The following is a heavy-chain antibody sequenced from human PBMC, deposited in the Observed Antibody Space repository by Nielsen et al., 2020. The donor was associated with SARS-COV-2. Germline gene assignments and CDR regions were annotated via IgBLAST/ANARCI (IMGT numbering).Heavy chain of an antibody. CDR2: IYHSGST. CDR3: ARVGYSYGFDY. D-gene: IGHD5-18*01. Sequence: SETLSLTCAVSGGSISSGCYSWSWIRQPPGKGLEWIGYIYHSGSTYYNPSLKSRVTISVDRSKNQFSLKLSSVTAADTAVYYCARVGYSYGFDYWGQGTLVTVSS. CDR1: GGSISSGCYS. J-gene: IGHJ4*02. V-gene: IGHV4-30-2*01.